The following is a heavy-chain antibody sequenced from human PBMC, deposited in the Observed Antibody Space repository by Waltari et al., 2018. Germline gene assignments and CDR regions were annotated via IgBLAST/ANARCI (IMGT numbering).Heavy chain of an antibody. CDR2: MSGSGGST. D-gene: IGHD3-22*01. V-gene: IGHV3-23*01. CDR3: AKGGYYDPFDY. CDR1: GFTFSSNA. Sequence: EVQLLESGGALVQPGGSLRLSCAASGFTFSSNAMSWVRQAPGKGLEWVSGMSGSGGSTYYADSVKGRFTISRDNPKNTLYLQMNSLRAEDTAVYYCAKGGYYDPFDYWGQGTLVTVSS. J-gene: IGHJ4*02.